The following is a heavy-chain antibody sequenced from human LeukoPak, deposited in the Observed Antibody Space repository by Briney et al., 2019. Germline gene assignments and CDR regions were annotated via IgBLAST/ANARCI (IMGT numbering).Heavy chain of an antibody. CDR3: ARIGGFGARHQSTSD. D-gene: IGHD3-3*01. V-gene: IGHV4-39*01. CDR1: GGSISSSSYY. CDR2: IYYSGST. J-gene: IGHJ4*02. Sequence: SSETLSLTCTVSGGSISSSSYYWGWIRQPPGKGLEWIGSIYYSGSTYYNPSLKSRVTISVDTSKNQFSLKLSSVTAADTAVYYCARIGGFGARHQSTSDWGQGTLVTVSS.